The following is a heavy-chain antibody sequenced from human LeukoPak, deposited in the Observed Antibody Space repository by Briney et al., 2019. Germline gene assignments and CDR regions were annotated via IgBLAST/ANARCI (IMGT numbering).Heavy chain of an antibody. CDR2: INAGNGNT. Sequence: GASVKVSCKASGYTFTSYAMHWVRQAPGQRLEWMGWINAGNGNTKYSQKFQGRVTITRDTSASTAYMELSSLRSEDTAMYYCARDSVELTCDYWGQGTLVTVSS. V-gene: IGHV1-3*01. CDR3: ARDSVELTCDY. CDR1: GYTFTSYA. D-gene: IGHD1-7*01. J-gene: IGHJ4*02.